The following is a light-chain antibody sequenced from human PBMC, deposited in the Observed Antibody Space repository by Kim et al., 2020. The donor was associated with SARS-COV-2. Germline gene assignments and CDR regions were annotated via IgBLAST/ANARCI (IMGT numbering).Light chain of an antibody. V-gene: IGLV6-57*01. CDR3: QSYDISNQV. CDR2: DNN. J-gene: IGLJ3*02. Sequence: GKTVTIACTRSSGSIASNYVQWYQPRPGSSPTTIIYDNNQRPSGVPDRFSGSIDSSSNSASLTISGLKTEDEADYYCQSYDISNQVFGGGTKVTVL. CDR1: SGSIASNY.